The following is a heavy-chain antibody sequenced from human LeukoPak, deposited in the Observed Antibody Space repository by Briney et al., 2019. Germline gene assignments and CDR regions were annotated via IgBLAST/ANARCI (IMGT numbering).Heavy chain of an antibody. CDR2: ISGSGGRT. CDR3: AKPRYSSSWYWFDP. V-gene: IGHV3-23*01. CDR1: GFTFSSYA. J-gene: IGHJ5*02. D-gene: IGHD6-13*01. Sequence: GRSLRLSCAASGFTFSSYAMHWVRQAPGKGLEWVSGISGSGGRTYYADSVKGRFTISRDNSKNTLYLQMNSLRAEDTAVYYCAKPRYSSSWYWFDPWGQGTLVTVSS.